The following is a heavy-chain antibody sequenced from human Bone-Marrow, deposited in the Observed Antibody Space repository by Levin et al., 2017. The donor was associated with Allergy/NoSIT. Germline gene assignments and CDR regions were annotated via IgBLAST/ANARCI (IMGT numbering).Heavy chain of an antibody. D-gene: IGHD4-23*01. CDR2: ITWNSDLI. Sequence: SLKISCAASGFTSADPAMHWVRQVPGKGLEWVSGITWNSDLIGYADSVKGRFITSRDNAKNSLYLQMNSLRVEDTALYYCVKETRNGGADVWGQGTTVTVSS. CDR1: GFTSADPA. CDR3: VKETRNGGADV. V-gene: IGHV3-9*02. J-gene: IGHJ6*02.